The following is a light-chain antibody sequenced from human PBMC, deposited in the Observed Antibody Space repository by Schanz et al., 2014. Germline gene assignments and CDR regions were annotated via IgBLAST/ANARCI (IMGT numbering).Light chain of an antibody. V-gene: IGLV2-14*03. J-gene: IGLJ1*01. Sequence: QSALTQPASVSGSPGQSITISCTGTSSDVGGYNYVSWHQQHPGKAPKLMIYDVSNRPSGVPDRFSASKSGTSASLAISGLQSEDEADYYCAAWDDSLNGFYVFGTGTKLTVL. CDR2: DVS. CDR1: SSDVGGYNY. CDR3: AAWDDSLNGFYV.